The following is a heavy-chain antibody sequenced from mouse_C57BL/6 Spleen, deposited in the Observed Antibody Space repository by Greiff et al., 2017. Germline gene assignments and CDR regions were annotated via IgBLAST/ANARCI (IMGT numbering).Heavy chain of an antibody. CDR3: ARGAHATDY. CDR2: IDPSDSYT. CDR1: GYTFTNYW. V-gene: IGHV1-69*01. D-gene: IGHD6-1*01. J-gene: IGHJ2*01. Sequence: QVQLQQSGAELVMPGASVKLSCTASGYTFTNYWMHWVKQRPGQGLEWIGEIDPSDSYTNYNQKFKGKSTVTVDKSSSTAYMQLSSLTSEDYAVYYCARGAHATDYWGQGTTLTVAS.